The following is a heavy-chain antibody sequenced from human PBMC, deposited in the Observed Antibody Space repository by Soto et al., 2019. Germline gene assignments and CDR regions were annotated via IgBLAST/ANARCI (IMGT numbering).Heavy chain of an antibody. CDR3: ARVAYGNGWIFDY. V-gene: IGHV3-7*01. D-gene: IGHD6-19*01. CDR1: GFSFSNYW. CDR2: IKQDGSER. J-gene: IGHJ4*01. Sequence: RRLSCAASGFSFSNYWMSWVRQAPGKGLEWVANIKQDGSERYYVDSVKGRFTLSRDNAKNSLQLQMSSLRDEDTAIYFCARVAYGNGWIFDYWGQGTLVTVSS.